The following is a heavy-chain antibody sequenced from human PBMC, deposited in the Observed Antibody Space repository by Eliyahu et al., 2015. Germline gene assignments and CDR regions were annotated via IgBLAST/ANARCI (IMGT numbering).Heavy chain of an antibody. CDR1: GGSLNHYY. D-gene: IGHD3-3*01. J-gene: IGHJ4*02. CDR2: IHYYGTP. Sequence: QVQLQESGPGLVKPSETLSLTCTVSGGSLNHYYWGWIRRSPGEGPQLLAYIHYYGTPTYSPSLRSRLTIAIDTSRNRVSLTLNSVTAADTAMYYCVRRGSGFFDSWGRGTLVTVSS. CDR3: VRRGSGFFDS. V-gene: IGHV4-59*01.